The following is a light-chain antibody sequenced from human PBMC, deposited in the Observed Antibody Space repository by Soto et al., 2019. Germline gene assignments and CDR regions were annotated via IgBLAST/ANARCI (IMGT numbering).Light chain of an antibody. CDR3: QSYDSSLSRSV. CDR2: GNS. V-gene: IGLV1-40*01. J-gene: IGLJ1*01. CDR1: SSNIGAGYD. Sequence: QAVVTQPPSVSGAPGQRVTISCTGSSSNIGAGYDVHWYQQLPGTAPKLLISGNSNRPSGVPDLFSGSKSGTSASLAITGLQAEDEADYYCQSYDSSLSRSVFGTGTKLTVL.